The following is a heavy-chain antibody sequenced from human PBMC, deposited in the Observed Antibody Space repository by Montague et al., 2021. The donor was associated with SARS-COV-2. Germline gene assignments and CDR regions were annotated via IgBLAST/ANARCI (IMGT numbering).Heavy chain of an antibody. V-gene: IGHV4-59*08. CDR3: ARQPHYDGLNDAPDF. CDR2: VLYNKGT. CDR1: GVSVTDYY. J-gene: IGHJ4*02. Sequence: SETLSLTCTVSGVSVTDYYWSWIRQPPGKGLEWVGDVLYNKGTNFNPSLKSRVAISVDTSKNQFSLRLTSVTAADTAFYYCARQPHYDGLNDAPDFWDQGTLVTVSS. D-gene: IGHD3-16*01.